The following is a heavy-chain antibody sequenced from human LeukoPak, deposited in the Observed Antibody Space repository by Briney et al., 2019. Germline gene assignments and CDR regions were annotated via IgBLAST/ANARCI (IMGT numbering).Heavy chain of an antibody. D-gene: IGHD6-13*01. CDR1: GFTFGSYW. CDR2: IKQDGSEK. V-gene: IGHV3-7*05. Sequence: GGSLTLSCAGSGFTFGSYWMSWVRQAPGKGLEWVANIKQDGSEKYYVDSVKGRFTISRDNAKNSLYMQMDSLRAEDTAVYYCARDRGHIAAAGYYFEYWGQGTLVTVSS. J-gene: IGHJ4*02. CDR3: ARDRGHIAAAGYYFEY.